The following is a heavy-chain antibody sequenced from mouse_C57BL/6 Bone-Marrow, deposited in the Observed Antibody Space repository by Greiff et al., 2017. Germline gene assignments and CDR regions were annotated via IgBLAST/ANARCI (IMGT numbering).Heavy chain of an antibody. J-gene: IGHJ4*01. CDR3: ASHSNYDYAMDY. CDR1: GFSLTSYG. Sequence: QVQLQQSGPGLVQPSQSLSITCTVSGFSLTSYGVHWVRQSPGKGLEWLGVIWSGGSTDYNAAFISRLSISKDNSKSQVFFKMNSLQADDTAIYYCASHSNYDYAMDYWGQGTSVTVSS. D-gene: IGHD2-5*01. CDR2: IWSGGST. V-gene: IGHV2-2*01.